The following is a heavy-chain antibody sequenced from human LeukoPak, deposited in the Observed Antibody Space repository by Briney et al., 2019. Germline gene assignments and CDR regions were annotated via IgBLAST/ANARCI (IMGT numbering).Heavy chain of an antibody. Sequence: GGSLRLPCAASGFTFSSYSMNWVRQAPGKGLEWVSYISSSSGSIFYADSVKGRFTISRDNAKNSLYLQMNSLRAEDTAVYYCARDQWRLFDYWGQGTLVTVSS. CDR1: GFTFSSYS. CDR3: ARDQWRLFDY. J-gene: IGHJ4*02. V-gene: IGHV3-48*01. D-gene: IGHD2-21*02. CDR2: ISSSSGSI.